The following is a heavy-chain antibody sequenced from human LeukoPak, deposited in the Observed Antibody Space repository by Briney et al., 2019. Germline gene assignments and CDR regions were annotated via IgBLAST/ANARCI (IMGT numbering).Heavy chain of an antibody. CDR3: AKDESQLLWFGELSLPNNWFDP. Sequence: GGSLRLSCAASGFTFSSYGMSWVRQAPGKGLEWVSAISGSGGSTYYADSVKGRFTISRDNSKNTLYLQMNSLRAEDTAVYYCAKDESQLLWFGELSLPNNWFDPWGQGTLVTVSS. J-gene: IGHJ5*02. CDR2: ISGSGGST. CDR1: GFTFSSYG. D-gene: IGHD3-10*01. V-gene: IGHV3-23*01.